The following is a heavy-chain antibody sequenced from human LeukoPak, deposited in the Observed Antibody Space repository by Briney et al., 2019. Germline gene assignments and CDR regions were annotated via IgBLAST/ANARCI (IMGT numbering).Heavy chain of an antibody. Sequence: GASVKVSCKASGYTFTGYYMHWVQQAPGQGLEWMGWINPNSGGTNYAQKFRGRVTMTRDTSISTAYMGLSRLRSDDTAVYYCARVLTTIRAFDIWGQGTMVTVSS. CDR1: GYTFTGYY. D-gene: IGHD1-1*01. V-gene: IGHV1-2*03. J-gene: IGHJ3*02. CDR2: INPNSGGT. CDR3: ARVLTTIRAFDI.